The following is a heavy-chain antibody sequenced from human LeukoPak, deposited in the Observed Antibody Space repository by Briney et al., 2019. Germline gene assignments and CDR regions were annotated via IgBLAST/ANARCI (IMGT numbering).Heavy chain of an antibody. CDR3: AKDLLRFGGGMDV. Sequence: GGSLRLSCAASGFTFSSYGMHWVRQAPGKGLEWVAVIWYDGSNKYYADSVKGRFTISRDNSKNTLYLQMNSLRAEDTAVYYCAKDLLRFGGGMDVWGKGTTVTVSS. V-gene: IGHV3-33*06. D-gene: IGHD3-10*01. CDR1: GFTFSSYG. J-gene: IGHJ6*04. CDR2: IWYDGSNK.